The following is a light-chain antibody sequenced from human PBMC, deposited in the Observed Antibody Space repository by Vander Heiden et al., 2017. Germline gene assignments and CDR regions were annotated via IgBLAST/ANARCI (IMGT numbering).Light chain of an antibody. CDR2: WAS. CDR1: QSVLYSSNNKNY. J-gene: IGKJ4*01. Sequence: DIVMTQPPDSLAVSLGERATINCKSSQSVLYSSNNKNYLAWYQQKPGQPPKLLIYWASTRESGVPDQFSGSGSGTDFTLTISSLQAEDVAVYYCQQDDSTPLTFGGGTKVEIK. V-gene: IGKV4-1*01. CDR3: QQDDSTPLT.